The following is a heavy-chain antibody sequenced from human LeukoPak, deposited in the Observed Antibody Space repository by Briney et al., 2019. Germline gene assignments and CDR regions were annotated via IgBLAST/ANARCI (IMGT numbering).Heavy chain of an antibody. CDR1: GGSISSGGYS. CDR2: IYHSGST. CDR3: ARYSSSWYAFDY. J-gene: IGHJ4*02. V-gene: IGHV4-30-2*01. D-gene: IGHD6-13*01. Sequence: SETLSLTCAVSGGSISSGGYSWSWIRQPPGKGLEWIGYIYHSGSTYYNPSLKSRVTISVDRSKNQFSLKLSSVTAADTAVYYCARYSSSWYAFDYWGREPWSPSPQ.